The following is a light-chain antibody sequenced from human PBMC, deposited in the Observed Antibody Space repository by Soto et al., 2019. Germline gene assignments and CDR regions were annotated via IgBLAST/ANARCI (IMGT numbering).Light chain of an antibody. CDR1: QDIGYF. CDR2: SAS. Sequence: DIQMTQSPSSLSASVGDRVTITCRASQDIGYFLTWYQQRPGKDPKLIIYSASSLFSGAPSRFSGSGSGTDFTLTIFDLQPDDVATYYCQKYARGPFTFGPGTRVEIK. CDR3: QKYARGPFT. V-gene: IGKV1-27*01. J-gene: IGKJ3*01.